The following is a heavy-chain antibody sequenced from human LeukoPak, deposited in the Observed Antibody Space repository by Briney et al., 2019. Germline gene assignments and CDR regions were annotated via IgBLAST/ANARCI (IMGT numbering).Heavy chain of an antibody. CDR2: IKQDGTET. Sequence: PGGSLRLSCEASGFTFSNYWMTWVRQVPGKGLEWVANIKQDGTETYYVDSVKGRFALSRDNARNSLYLQMNYLGVDDTAVYYCARGGMTGTPDYRGQGTLVTVSS. J-gene: IGHJ4*02. CDR1: GFTFSNYW. CDR3: ARGGMTGTPDY. D-gene: IGHD1-7*01. V-gene: IGHV3-7*01.